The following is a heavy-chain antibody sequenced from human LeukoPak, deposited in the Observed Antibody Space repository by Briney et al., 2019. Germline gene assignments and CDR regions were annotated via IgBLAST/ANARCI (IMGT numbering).Heavy chain of an antibody. CDR2: ISSYNGNT. CDR3: AREIAAAGTGNWFDP. D-gene: IGHD6-13*01. CDR1: GYTFTING. V-gene: IGHV1-18*01. J-gene: IGHJ5*02. Sequence: ASVKVSCNVSGYTFTINGFSWVGHAPGQGMEWMGWISSYNGNTNYAQELQERVTITTDTSTSTAYMELRSLRSDDTAVDYCAREIAAAGTGNWFDPWGQGTLVTVSS.